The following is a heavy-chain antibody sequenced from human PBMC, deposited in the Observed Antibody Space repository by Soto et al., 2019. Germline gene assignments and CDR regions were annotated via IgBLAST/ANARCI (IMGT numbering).Heavy chain of an antibody. CDR3: ARKHHAWLLTVSCAFDI. CDR1: GGSISSGGYY. CDR2: IYYSGST. V-gene: IGHV4-31*03. Sequence: QVQLQESGPGLVKPSQTLSLTCTVSGGSISSGGYYWSWIRQHPGKGLEWIGYIYYSGSTYYNPSLKSRVTISVDTSKNQFSLKLSSVTAADTAVYYCARKHHAWLLTVSCAFDIWGQGTMVTVSS. J-gene: IGHJ3*02. D-gene: IGHD3-9*01.